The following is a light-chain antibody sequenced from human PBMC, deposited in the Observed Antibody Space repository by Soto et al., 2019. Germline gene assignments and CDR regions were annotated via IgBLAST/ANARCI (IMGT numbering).Light chain of an antibody. J-gene: IGKJ1*01. CDR3: QQCSTSPRT. V-gene: IGKV1-5*03. Sequence: PTLSASVGDSVTITWRASESISSWLAWYQQKPGKAPRLLIYKASSLESGVPSRFSGSGSGTEFTLTISSLQPDDFATYYCQQCSTSPRTFGQGTKV. CDR2: KAS. CDR1: ESISSW.